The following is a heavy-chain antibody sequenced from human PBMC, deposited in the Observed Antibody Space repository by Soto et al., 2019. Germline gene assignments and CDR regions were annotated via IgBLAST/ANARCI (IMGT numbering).Heavy chain of an antibody. CDR3: ARQWLPPSDAFDI. CDR2: INPNSGGT. V-gene: IGHV1-2*02. J-gene: IGHJ3*02. CDR1: GYTFTGYY. Sequence: ASVKVSCKAPGYTFTGYYMHWVRQAPGQGLEWMGWINPNSGGTNYAQKFQGRVTMTRDTSISTAYMELSRLRSDDTAVYYCARQWLPPSDAFDIWGQGTMVTVSS. D-gene: IGHD6-19*01.